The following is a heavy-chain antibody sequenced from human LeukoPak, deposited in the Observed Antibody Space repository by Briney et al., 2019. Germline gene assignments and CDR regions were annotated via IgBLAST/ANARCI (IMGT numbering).Heavy chain of an antibody. CDR3: ARRAVTTGENYFDY. Sequence: PSETLSLTCAVYGGSFSGYYWSWIRQPPGKGLEWIGEINHSGSTNYNPSLKSRVTTSVDTSKNQFSLKPSSVTAADTAVYYCARRAVTTGENYFDYWGQGTLVTVSS. J-gene: IGHJ4*02. V-gene: IGHV4-34*01. CDR1: GGSFSGYY. D-gene: IGHD4-17*01. CDR2: INHSGST.